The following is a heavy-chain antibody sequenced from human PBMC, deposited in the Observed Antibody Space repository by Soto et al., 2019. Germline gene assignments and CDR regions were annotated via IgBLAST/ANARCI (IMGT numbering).Heavy chain of an antibody. Sequence: GGSLRLSCAASGFTFSSYSMNWVRQAPGKGLEWVSYISSNSRTIYYADSVKGRFTISRDNAKNSLYLQMNSLRAEDTAVYYCARDFLSTEIYTVTTPYYYYMDVWGKGTTVTVSS. V-gene: IGHV3-48*01. J-gene: IGHJ6*03. CDR1: GFTFSSYS. CDR3: ARDFLSTEIYTVTTPYYYYMDV. CDR2: ISSNSRTI. D-gene: IGHD4-17*01.